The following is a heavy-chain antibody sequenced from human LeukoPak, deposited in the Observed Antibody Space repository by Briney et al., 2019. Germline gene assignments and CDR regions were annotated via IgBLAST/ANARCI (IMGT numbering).Heavy chain of an antibody. CDR2: IHTSGTT. CDR3: ARGGGYDPFDY. V-gene: IGHV4-61*02. J-gene: IGHJ4*02. D-gene: IGHD5-12*01. CDR1: GGSINSGSYF. Sequence: SQTLSLTCSVSGGSINSGSYFWSWIRQPAGKGLEWVGRIHTSGTTNYNPSLESRVTISIDTSKNQFSLKLSSVIAADTAVYYCARGGGYDPFDYWGQGTLVTVSS.